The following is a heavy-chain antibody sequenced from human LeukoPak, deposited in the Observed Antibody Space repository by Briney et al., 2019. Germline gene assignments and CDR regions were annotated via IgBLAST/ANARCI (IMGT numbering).Heavy chain of an antibody. CDR3: AKGVPSSGHFDY. CDR1: XXXXXSXA. V-gene: IGHV3-23*01. D-gene: IGHD3-22*01. Sequence: SXXLSCAASXXXXXSXAMSXVXQXXXXGXXXVSAISGSGGSTDYADSVKGRFTISRDNSKNTLYLQMNSLRAEDTAVYYCAKGVPSSGHFDYWGQGTLVTVSS. J-gene: IGHJ4*02. CDR2: ISGSGGST.